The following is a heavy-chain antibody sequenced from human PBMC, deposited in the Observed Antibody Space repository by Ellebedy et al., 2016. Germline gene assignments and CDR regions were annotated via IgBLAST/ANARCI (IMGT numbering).Heavy chain of an antibody. V-gene: IGHV4-34*01. J-gene: IGHJ5*02. CDR1: GGSLSDYH. CDR3: ARGGYCSSTSCPGLNWFDP. CDR2: ISHSGSS. Sequence: GSLRLXXAVYGGSLSDYHWSWIRQSPGKGLEWIGEISHSGSSNHNPSLKSRVTISVDTSKNQFPLKLSSVTAADTAVYYCARGGYCSSTSCPGLNWFDPWGQGTLVTVSS. D-gene: IGHD2-2*01.